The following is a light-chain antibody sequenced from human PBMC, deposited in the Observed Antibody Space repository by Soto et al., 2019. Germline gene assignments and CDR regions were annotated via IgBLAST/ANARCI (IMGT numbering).Light chain of an antibody. J-gene: IGLJ1*01. Sequence: QSVLTQPPSVSGAPGQRVTISCTGSSSNIGAGYDVHWYQQLPGTAPKLLIYGNSNRPSGVPDRISGSKSGTSASLAITGLQAEDEADYYCQSYDSSLSAHNYVFGTGTKLTVL. CDR3: QSYDSSLSAHNYV. CDR2: GNS. V-gene: IGLV1-40*01. CDR1: SSNIGAGYD.